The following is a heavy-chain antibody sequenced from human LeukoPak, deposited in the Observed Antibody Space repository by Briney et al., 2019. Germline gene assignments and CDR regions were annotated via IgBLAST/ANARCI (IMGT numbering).Heavy chain of an antibody. CDR1: GFSLTTRGVG. Sequence: SGPSLVKPTQTLTLTCAFSGFSLTTRGVGVGWIRQPPGKALEWLALIYWDDDKRYSPSPKSRLTITKDTSKKQVVLTVTNLDPVDTATYYCARLAYYDNSGSSRPFDIWGQGTMVTVSS. D-gene: IGHD3-22*01. V-gene: IGHV2-5*02. CDR2: IYWDDDK. CDR3: ARLAYYDNSGSSRPFDI. J-gene: IGHJ3*02.